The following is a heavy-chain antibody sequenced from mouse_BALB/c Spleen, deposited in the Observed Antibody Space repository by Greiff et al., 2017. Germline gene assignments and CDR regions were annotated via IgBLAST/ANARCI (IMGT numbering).Heavy chain of an antibody. D-gene: IGHD2-14*01. CDR1: GFSLTSYG. J-gene: IGHJ4*01. Sequence: VKVVESGPGLVQPSQSLSITCTVSGFSLTSYGVHWVRQSPGKGLEWLGVIWSGGSTDYNAAFISRLSISKDNSKSQVFFKMNSLQANDTAIYYCASAYYRYDGVMDYWGQGTSVTVSS. CDR2: IWSGGST. V-gene: IGHV2-2*02. CDR3: ASAYYRYDGVMDY.